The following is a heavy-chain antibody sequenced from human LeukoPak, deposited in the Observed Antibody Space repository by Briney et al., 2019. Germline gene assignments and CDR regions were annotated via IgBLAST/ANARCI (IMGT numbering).Heavy chain of an antibody. J-gene: IGHJ3*02. CDR1: GYSISSGYY. V-gene: IGHV4-38-2*01. Sequence: SETLSLTCAVSGYSISSGYYWGWIRQPPGKGLEGIGSIYHSGSTYYNASLKSRVTISVDTSKNQFSLKLSSVTAADTAVYYCARHQYDYVWGSYRYDAFDIWGQGTMVTVSS. CDR2: IYHSGST. D-gene: IGHD3-16*02. CDR3: ARHQYDYVWGSYRYDAFDI.